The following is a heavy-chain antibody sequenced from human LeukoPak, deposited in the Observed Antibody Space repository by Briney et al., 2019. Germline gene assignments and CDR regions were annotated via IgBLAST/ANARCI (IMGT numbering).Heavy chain of an antibody. CDR2: VSKSGDSI. Sequence: GGSLRLSCVVSGFTFNNAWMNWVRQAPGKGLEGVSYVSKSGDSIYYADSVKGRFTISRDNAKNSLYLQMNSLRAEDTAVYYCARDSRYNTHYYYGMDVWGQGTTVTVSS. J-gene: IGHJ6*02. CDR3: ARDSRYNTHYYYGMDV. D-gene: IGHD3-3*01. CDR1: GFTFNNAW. V-gene: IGHV3-48*03.